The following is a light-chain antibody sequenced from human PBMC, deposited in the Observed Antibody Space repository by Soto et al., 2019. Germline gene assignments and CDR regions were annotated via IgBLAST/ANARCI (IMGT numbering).Light chain of an antibody. J-gene: IGKJ3*01. V-gene: IGKV3D-20*02. CDR3: QQRSNWPRVT. CDR2: GAY. CDR1: QSVSSSY. Sequence: EIVLTQSPGTLSWSRGERSTLSCRASQSVSSSYLAWYQQKPGQAPRLLIYGAYSRATGIPDRFSGSGSGTDFTLTISRLEPEDFAVYYCQQRSNWPRVTCGPGTKVDIK.